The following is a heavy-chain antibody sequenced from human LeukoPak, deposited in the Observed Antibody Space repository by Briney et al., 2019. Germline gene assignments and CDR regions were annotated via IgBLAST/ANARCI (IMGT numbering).Heavy chain of an antibody. Sequence: GGSLRLSCAAPGFTFSSYWMHWVRQAPGKGLVWVSRINSDGSSTSYADSVKGRFTISRDNAKNTLYLQMNSLRAEDTAVYYCATWIQLWSDFDYWGQGTLVTVSS. CDR1: GFTFSSYW. J-gene: IGHJ4*02. CDR3: ATWIQLWSDFDY. V-gene: IGHV3-74*01. CDR2: INSDGSST. D-gene: IGHD5-18*01.